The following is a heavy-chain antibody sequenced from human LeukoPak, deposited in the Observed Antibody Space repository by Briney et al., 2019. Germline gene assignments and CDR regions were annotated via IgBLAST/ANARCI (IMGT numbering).Heavy chain of an antibody. CDR3: ASCYYYDSSGYYYVH. J-gene: IGHJ4*02. Sequence: PGGSLRLSRAASGFTFSSHSMNWVRQAPGKGLEWVSSISSSSSYIYYADSVKGRFTISRDNAKNSLYLQMNSLRAEDTAVYYCASCYYYDSSGYYYVHWGQGTLVTVSS. D-gene: IGHD3-22*01. CDR2: ISSSSSYI. V-gene: IGHV3-21*01. CDR1: GFTFSSHS.